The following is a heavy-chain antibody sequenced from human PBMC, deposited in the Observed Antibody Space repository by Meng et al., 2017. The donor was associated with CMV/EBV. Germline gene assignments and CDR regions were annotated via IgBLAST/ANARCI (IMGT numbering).Heavy chain of an antibody. J-gene: IGHJ6*02. CDR2: ISGSGGST. V-gene: IGHV3-23*01. D-gene: IGHD1-7*01. CDR1: GSIFSSYA. CDR3: AKDGITGTQYYYYYYGMDV. Sequence: GESLKISCASSGSIFSSYAMSWVRQAPGKGLEWVSAISGSGGSTYYADSVKGRFTISRDNSKNTLYLQMNSLRAEDTAVYYCAKDGITGTQYYYYYYGMDVWGQGTTVTVSS.